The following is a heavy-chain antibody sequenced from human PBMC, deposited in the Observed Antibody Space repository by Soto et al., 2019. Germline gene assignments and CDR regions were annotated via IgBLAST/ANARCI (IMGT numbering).Heavy chain of an antibody. J-gene: IGHJ4*02. CDR3: ARGANSYGFSLDY. Sequence: SETLSLTCTVSGGSISSGGYYWSWIRQHPGKGLEWIGYIYDSGTTYNNPSLKSRVTISVDTSKNQFSLKLSSVTAADTAVYYCARGANSYGFSLDYWGEGTLVTVSS. V-gene: IGHV4-31*03. D-gene: IGHD5-18*01. CDR2: IYDSGTT. CDR1: GGSISSGGYY.